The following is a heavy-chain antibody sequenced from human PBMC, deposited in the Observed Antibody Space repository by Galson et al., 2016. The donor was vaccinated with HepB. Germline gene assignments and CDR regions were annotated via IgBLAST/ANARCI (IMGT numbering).Heavy chain of an antibody. D-gene: IGHD5-18*01. CDR1: GFTFSTYA. CDR2: ISGSGDT. J-gene: IGHJ4*02. CDR3: AKISVQYSYHYWGFDY. Sequence: SLRLSCEASGFTFSTYAMSWVRQAPGKGLEWVSGISGSGDTKFAASVKGRFTISRDNSKTTLYLQMNSLRVEDTAVYYCAKISVQYSYHYWGFDYWGQGTLVTVSS. V-gene: IGHV3-23*01.